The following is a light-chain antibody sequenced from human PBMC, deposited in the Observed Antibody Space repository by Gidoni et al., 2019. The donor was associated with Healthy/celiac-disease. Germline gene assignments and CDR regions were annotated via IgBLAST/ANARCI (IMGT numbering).Light chain of an antibody. CDR3: QQYGSSALT. V-gene: IGKV3-20*01. Sequence: ETVWTQSPGTLSSSPGERASLSCRASQSVSSSYSAWYQQKPGQAPRPLIYGASSRTTGIPDRFSGSGSGTDFTLTISRLEPEDFAVYYYQQYGSSALTFGGGTKVEIK. CDR1: QSVSSSY. CDR2: GAS. J-gene: IGKJ4*01.